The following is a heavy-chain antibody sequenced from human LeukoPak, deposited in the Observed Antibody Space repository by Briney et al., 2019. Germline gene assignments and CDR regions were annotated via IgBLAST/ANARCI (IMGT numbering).Heavy chain of an antibody. CDR3: TTDGVGVEGATYDN. D-gene: IGHD1-26*01. V-gene: IGHV3-15*01. CDR2: IKAKAHGGTI. J-gene: IGHJ4*02. Sequence: PGGSLRLSCAVSGFTFSHAWMSWVRQAPGKGLEWVGRIKAKAHGGTIEYAAPVKGRFTISRDDSKNTLYLQMNSLKTEDTAVYYCTTDGVGVEGATYDNWGQGTLVSVSS. CDR1: GFTFSHAW.